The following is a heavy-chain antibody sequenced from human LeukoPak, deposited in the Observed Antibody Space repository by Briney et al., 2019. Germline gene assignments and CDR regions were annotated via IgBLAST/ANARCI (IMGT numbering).Heavy chain of an antibody. CDR2: ISAYNGNT. Sequence: GASVKLSCKASGYTFTSYGISWVRQAPGQGLEWMGWISAYNGNTNYAQKLQGRVTMTTDTATSTTYMELRSLRSDDTAVYYCASGQPRLRGAFDIWGEGTMVTVSS. CDR1: GYTFTSYG. CDR3: ASGQPRLRGAFDI. D-gene: IGHD3-10*01. V-gene: IGHV1-18*01. J-gene: IGHJ3*02.